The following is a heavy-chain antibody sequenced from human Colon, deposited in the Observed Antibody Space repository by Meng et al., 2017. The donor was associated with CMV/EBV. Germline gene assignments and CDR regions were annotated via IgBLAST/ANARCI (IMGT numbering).Heavy chain of an antibody. CDR3: VRREYFGTESGN. D-gene: IGHD2/OR15-2a*01. V-gene: IGHV5-51*01. J-gene: IGHJ4*02. CDR2: IYPGDSDA. Sequence: KVSCKGSGYSFTSYWIGWVRQMPGKGLDWMAIIYPGDSDAVHNPSFQGRVTISADKSISTAYLQWSYLRASDTAMYYCVRREYFGTESGNWGQGTMVTVSS. CDR1: GYSFTSYW.